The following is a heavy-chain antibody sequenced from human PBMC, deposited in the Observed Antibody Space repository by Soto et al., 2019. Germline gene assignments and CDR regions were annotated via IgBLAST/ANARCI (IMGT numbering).Heavy chain of an antibody. D-gene: IGHD2-15*01. V-gene: IGHV4-34*01. J-gene: IGHJ4*02. CDR2: INHSGST. Sequence: ASGTLSLTCAVYGGSFSGYYWSWVRQPPGKGLEWIGEINHSGSTNYNPSLKSRVTISVDTSKNQFSLKLSSVTAADTAVYYCARVIVVVVAAGFDYWGQGTLVTVSS. CDR1: GGSFSGYY. CDR3: ARVIVVVVAAGFDY.